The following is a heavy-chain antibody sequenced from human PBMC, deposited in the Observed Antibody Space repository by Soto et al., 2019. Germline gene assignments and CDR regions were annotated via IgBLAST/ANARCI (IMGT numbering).Heavy chain of an antibody. CDR2: ISFDGNNK. V-gene: IGHV3-30-3*01. J-gene: IGHJ4*02. CDR3: GRCSSTSCHLGADY. Sequence: QVQLVESGGGVVQPGRSLRLSCAASGFTFSSYALHWVRQAPGRGLEWVALISFDGNNKYYANSVKGRFTISRDNSKNTLYLQMSSLRAEDTAVYYCGRCSSTSCHLGADYWGQGTLVTFSS. CDR1: GFTFSSYA. D-gene: IGHD2-2*01.